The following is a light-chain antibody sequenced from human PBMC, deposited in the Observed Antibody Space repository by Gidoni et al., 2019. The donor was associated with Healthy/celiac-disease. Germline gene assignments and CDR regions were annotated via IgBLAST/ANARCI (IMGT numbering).Light chain of an antibody. CDR1: QSVSSSD. V-gene: IGKV3-20*01. Sequence: EIVFPQSPCTLSLSPGERATLACRASQSVSSSDLAWYQQKPGQASRLLIYGASSRATGIPDRFSGSGSGTDFTLTISRLEPEDFAVYYCQQYGSSPPRYTFGQXTKLEIK. J-gene: IGKJ2*01. CDR2: GAS. CDR3: QQYGSSPPRYT.